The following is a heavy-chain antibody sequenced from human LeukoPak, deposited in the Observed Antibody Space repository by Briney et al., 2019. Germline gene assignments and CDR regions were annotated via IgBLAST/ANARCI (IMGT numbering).Heavy chain of an antibody. CDR2: IYDGGNT. Sequence: SETLSLTCTVSGGSISNGDYYWSWIRQPPGKGLEWIGYIYDGGNTYYSPSLKSRVTISVDTSKNQFSLKLSSVTAADTAVYYCASLPYYYDSSGYYYYYYMDVWGKGTTVTVSS. CDR1: GGSISNGDYY. J-gene: IGHJ6*03. V-gene: IGHV4-30-4*01. CDR3: ASLPYYYDSSGYYYYYYMDV. D-gene: IGHD3-22*01.